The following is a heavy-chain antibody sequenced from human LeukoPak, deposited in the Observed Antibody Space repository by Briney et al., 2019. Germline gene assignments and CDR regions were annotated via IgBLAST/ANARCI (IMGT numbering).Heavy chain of an antibody. V-gene: IGHV3-43*02. J-gene: IGHJ4*02. CDR3: AKDTSHYDFWSGQTQHFDY. D-gene: IGHD3-3*01. CDR1: GFTFDDYA. Sequence: PGGSLRLSCAASGFTFDDYAMHWVRQAPGKGLEWVSLISGDGGSTYYADSVKGRFTISRDNSKNSLYQQMNSLRTEDTALYYCAKDTSHYDFWSGQTQHFDYWGQGTLVTVSS. CDR2: ISGDGGST.